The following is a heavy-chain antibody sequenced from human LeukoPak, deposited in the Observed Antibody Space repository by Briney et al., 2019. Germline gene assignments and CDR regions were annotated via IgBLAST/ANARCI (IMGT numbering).Heavy chain of an antibody. CDR1: GVSISSSSYY. D-gene: IGHD3-10*01. CDR2: IYYSGST. Sequence: SETLSLTCTVSGVSISSSSYYWGWIRQPPGKGLEWIGSIYYSGSTYYNPSLKSRVTISVDTSKNQFSLKLSSVTAADTAVYYCARRVTMVRGVIMGDYYYGMDVWGQGTTVTVSS. CDR3: ARRVTMVRGVIMGDYYYGMDV. J-gene: IGHJ6*02. V-gene: IGHV4-39*07.